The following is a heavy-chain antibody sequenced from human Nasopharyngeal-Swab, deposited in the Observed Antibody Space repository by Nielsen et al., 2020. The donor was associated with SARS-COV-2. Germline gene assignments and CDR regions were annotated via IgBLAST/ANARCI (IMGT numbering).Heavy chain of an antibody. J-gene: IGHJ4*02. CDR2: IWYGGSEK. D-gene: IGHD3-22*01. CDR1: GFTFNNYG. CDR3: GRDRYYDSSGFDY. V-gene: IGHV3-33*01. Sequence: GGSLRLFCAASGFTFNNYGMHWVRQAPGKGLEWVAVIWYGGSEKHYADSVRSRFTISRDNPKNTLYLQMNSLRAEDTAIYYCGRDRYYDSSGFDYWGQGTLVSVSS.